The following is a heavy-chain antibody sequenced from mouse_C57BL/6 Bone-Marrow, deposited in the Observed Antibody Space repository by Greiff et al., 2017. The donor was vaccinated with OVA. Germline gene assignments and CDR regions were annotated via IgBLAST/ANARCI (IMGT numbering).Heavy chain of an antibody. CDR1: GFTFSSYG. J-gene: IGHJ3*01. Sequence: DVHLVESGGDLVKPGGSLKLSCAASGFTFSSYGMSWVRQTPDKRLEWVATISSGGSYTYYPDSVKGRFTISRDNAKNTLYLQMSSLKSEDTAMYYCARRSYYYGSPPFAYWGQGTLVTVSA. CDR2: ISSGGSYT. CDR3: ARRSYYYGSPPFAY. V-gene: IGHV5-6*01. D-gene: IGHD1-1*01.